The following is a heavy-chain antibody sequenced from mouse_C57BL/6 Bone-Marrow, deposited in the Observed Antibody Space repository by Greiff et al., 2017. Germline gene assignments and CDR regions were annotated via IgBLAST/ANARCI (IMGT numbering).Heavy chain of an antibody. CDR3: ARRIYYDYGY. J-gene: IGHJ2*01. Sequence: VQGVESGAELARPGASVKLSCKASGYTFTSYGISWVKQRTGQGLEWIGEIYPRSGNTYYNEKFKGKATLTADKSSSTAYMELRSLTSEDSAVYFCARRIYYDYGYWGQGTTLTVSS. CDR1: GYTFTSYG. D-gene: IGHD2-4*01. V-gene: IGHV1-81*01. CDR2: IYPRSGNT.